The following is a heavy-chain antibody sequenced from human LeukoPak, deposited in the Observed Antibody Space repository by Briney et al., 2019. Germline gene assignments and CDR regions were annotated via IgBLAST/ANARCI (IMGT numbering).Heavy chain of an antibody. CDR1: GYTFTSYD. J-gene: IGHJ4*02. V-gene: IGHV1-69*05. Sequence: EASVKVSCKASGYTFTSYDISWVRQAPGQGLEWMGGIIPIFGTANYAQKFQGRVTITTDESTSTAYMELSSLRSEDTAVYYCARGALEMATILAYWGQGTLVTVSS. D-gene: IGHD5-24*01. CDR3: ARGALEMATILAY. CDR2: IIPIFGTA.